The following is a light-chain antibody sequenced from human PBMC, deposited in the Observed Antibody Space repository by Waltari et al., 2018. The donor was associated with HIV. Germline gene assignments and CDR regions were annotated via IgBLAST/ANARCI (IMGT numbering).Light chain of an antibody. Sequence: DIQMTQSPSSLSASVGDRVTITCRASQDINNYLNWYQQKPGKAPKLLIYDASNLETGVPSRFTGSGSGTDFTFTISSLQPEDIATYYCQQYYTTPYSFGQGSRLEI. CDR2: DAS. CDR3: QQYYTTPYS. CDR1: QDINNY. J-gene: IGKJ2*01. V-gene: IGKV1-33*01.